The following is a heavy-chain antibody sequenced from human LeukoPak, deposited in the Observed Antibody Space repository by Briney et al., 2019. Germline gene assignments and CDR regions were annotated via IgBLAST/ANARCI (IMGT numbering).Heavy chain of an antibody. J-gene: IGHJ6*03. CDR3: ARGRGPRGFRYYYYYMDV. CDR2: TNHSGST. D-gene: IGHD3-10*01. Sequence: PSETLSLTCGVYDGSFSGYYWSWIRQPPGKGLEWIGETNHSGSTKYNPSLKSRVTISADTSKNQFSLKVNSVTAADTAVYYCARGRGPRGFRYYYYYMDVWGKGTTVTVSS. CDR1: DGSFSGYY. V-gene: IGHV4-34*01.